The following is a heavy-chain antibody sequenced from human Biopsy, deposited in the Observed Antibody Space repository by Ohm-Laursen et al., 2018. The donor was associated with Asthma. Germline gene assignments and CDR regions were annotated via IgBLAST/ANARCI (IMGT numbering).Heavy chain of an antibody. V-gene: IGHV3-43*01. CDR1: GFTFDEYN. CDR3: AKDERAYYGSDSKYMQPVPLGD. Sequence: SLRLSCAASGFTFDEYNMHWVRQVPGKGLEWVSLISWDGGRTYYGDSVKGRFTISRDKSDNTLYLQMNSLTAEDTAVYHCAKDERAYYGSDSKYMQPVPLGDWGQGTVVIVSA. J-gene: IGHJ4*02. D-gene: IGHD2-21*01. CDR2: ISWDGGRT.